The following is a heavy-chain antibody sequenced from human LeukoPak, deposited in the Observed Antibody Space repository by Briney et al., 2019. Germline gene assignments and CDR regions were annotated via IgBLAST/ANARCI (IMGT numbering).Heavy chain of an antibody. CDR1: GFTFSSYA. D-gene: IGHD3-10*01. CDR3: AKDFSRSVYGSAPY. V-gene: IGHV3-23*01. Sequence: PGGSLRLSCTASGFTFSSYAMSWVRQAPGKGLEWVSAISGSGGSTYYADSVKGRFTISRDNSKNTLYLQMNSLRAEDTAVYYCAKDFSRSVYGSAPYWGQGTLVTVSS. J-gene: IGHJ4*02. CDR2: ISGSGGST.